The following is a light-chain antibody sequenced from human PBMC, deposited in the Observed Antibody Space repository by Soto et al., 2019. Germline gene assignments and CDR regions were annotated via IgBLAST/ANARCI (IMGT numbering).Light chain of an antibody. J-gene: IGLJ2*01. CDR3: SSYTRSRTLNVV. V-gene: IGLV2-14*01. CDR1: SSDVGGYNS. CDR2: DVN. Sequence: QSALTQPASVSGSPGQSITISCTGTSSDVGGYNSVSWYQQHPGKAPKLMIYDVNNRPSGVSNRFSGSKSGNTASLTISGLQAEDEADYYCSSYTRSRTLNVVFGGGTKLTVL.